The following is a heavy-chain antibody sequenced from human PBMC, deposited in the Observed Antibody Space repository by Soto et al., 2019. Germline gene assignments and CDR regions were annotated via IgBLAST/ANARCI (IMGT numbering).Heavy chain of an antibody. CDR3: ARTGTTLAYWFDP. Sequence: QVQLQESGPGLVKPSQTLSLTCTVSGGSISSGGYYWSWIRQHPGKGLEWIGYIYYSGSTYYNPPLKSRFTPSVDTSKNQCSLKLSSVTAADTAVYYCARTGTTLAYWFDPWGQGTLVTVSS. V-gene: IGHV4-31*03. CDR1: GGSISSGGYY. CDR2: IYYSGST. D-gene: IGHD1-1*01. J-gene: IGHJ5*02.